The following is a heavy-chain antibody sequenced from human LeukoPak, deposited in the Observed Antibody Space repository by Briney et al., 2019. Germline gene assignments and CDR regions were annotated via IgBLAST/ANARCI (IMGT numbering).Heavy chain of an antibody. J-gene: IGHJ4*02. CDR1: GYTFTGYY. CDR2: INPNSGGT. Sequence: ASVKVSCKASGYTFTGYYMHWVRQAPGQGLEWMGRINPNSGGTNYAQKFQGRVTKTRDTSISTAYMELSRLRSDDTAVYYCATDHEYSRKMNDYWGQGTLVTVSS. V-gene: IGHV1-2*06. CDR3: ATDHEYSRKMNDY. D-gene: IGHD6-6*01.